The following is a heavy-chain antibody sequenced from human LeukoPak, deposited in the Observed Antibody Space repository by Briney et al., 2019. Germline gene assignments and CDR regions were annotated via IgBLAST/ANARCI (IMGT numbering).Heavy chain of an antibody. D-gene: IGHD3-22*01. CDR1: GFTFSTYD. Sequence: GGSLRLSCAASGFTFSTYDMHWVRQAPGKGLEWVAVISYDGTNKYYADSVKGQFTISRDNSKNTLYLQMNSLRAGDTAVYYCAKGPDSGGYYSLDFWGQGTLVTVSS. CDR2: ISYDGTNK. J-gene: IGHJ4*02. CDR3: AKGPDSGGYYSLDF. V-gene: IGHV3-30*18.